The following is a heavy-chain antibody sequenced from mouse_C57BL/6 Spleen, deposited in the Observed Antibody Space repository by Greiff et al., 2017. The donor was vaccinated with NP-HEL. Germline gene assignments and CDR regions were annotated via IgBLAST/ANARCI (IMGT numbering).Heavy chain of an antibody. CDR1: GYTFTSYG. CDR2: IYPRSGNT. CDR3: ARSAYYSNYFAY. J-gene: IGHJ3*01. D-gene: IGHD2-5*01. V-gene: IGHV1-81*01. Sequence: QVQLQQSGAELARPGASVKLSCKASGYTFTSYGISWVKQRTGQGLEWIGEIYPRSGNTYYNEKFKGKATLTADKSSSTAYMELRSLTSEDSAVYFCARSAYYSNYFAYWGQGTLVTVSA.